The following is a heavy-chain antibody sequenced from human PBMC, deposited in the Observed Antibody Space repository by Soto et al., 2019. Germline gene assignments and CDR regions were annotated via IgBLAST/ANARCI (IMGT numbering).Heavy chain of an antibody. CDR2: LYYGGSA. CDR3: ARIKSRYYKISSYPFDY. V-gene: IGHV4-31*03. Sequence: QVQLQESGPGLVQPSQTLSLTCSVSGDSVSSGGAYWSWIRQLPGKGLEWIGYLYYGGSANYTPSLKSRLTISLDTSKNQFSLKLKSVTAADTAVYYCARIKSRYYKISSYPFDYWRRGTLVTVSS. J-gene: IGHJ4*02. D-gene: IGHD3-10*01. CDR1: GDSVSSGGAY.